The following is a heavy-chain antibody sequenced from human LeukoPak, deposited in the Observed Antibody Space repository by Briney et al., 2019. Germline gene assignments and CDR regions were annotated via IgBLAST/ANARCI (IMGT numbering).Heavy chain of an antibody. CDR3: ARGRSWYPWFDP. J-gene: IGHJ5*02. Sequence: GGSLRLSCAASGFTFSSYSMNWVRQAPGKGLEWVSSISSSSSYIYYADSVKGRFTISRDNAKNSLYLQMNSLRAEDTAVYYCARGRSWYPWFDPWGQGTLVTVSS. D-gene: IGHD6-13*01. CDR1: GFTFSSYS. V-gene: IGHV3-21*01. CDR2: ISSSSSYI.